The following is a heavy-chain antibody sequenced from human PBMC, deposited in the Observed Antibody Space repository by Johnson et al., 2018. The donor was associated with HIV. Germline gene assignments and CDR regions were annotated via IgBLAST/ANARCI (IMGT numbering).Heavy chain of an antibody. D-gene: IGHD2-21*01. Sequence: QMQLVESGGGFVKPGGSLRLSCAASGFTFNTYGMDWVRQAPGKGLEWVAFIRYDGNSKYYIDSVKGRFTVSRDNSKKTLYLQMKSLRAEDTAVYYCAKSIVVVLVGDNDDAFDIWGQGTMVTVSS. CDR2: IRYDGNSK. CDR1: GFTFNTYG. V-gene: IGHV3-30*02. J-gene: IGHJ3*02. CDR3: AKSIVVVLVGDNDDAFDI.